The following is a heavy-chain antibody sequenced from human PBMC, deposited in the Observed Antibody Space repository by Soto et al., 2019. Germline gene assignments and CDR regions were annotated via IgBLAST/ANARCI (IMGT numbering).Heavy chain of an antibody. V-gene: IGHV3-30*03. J-gene: IGHJ4*02. CDR2: ISYDGSER. CDR3: ARDVARPLGY. Sequence: PGGSLRLSCAASGFTFSSYGMHWVRQAPGKGLEWVAVISYDGSERYYVDSVRGRFTISRDNARNSLYLQMNSLRAEDTAVYYCARDVARPLGYWGQGTLVTVSS. D-gene: IGHD2-15*01. CDR1: GFTFSSYG.